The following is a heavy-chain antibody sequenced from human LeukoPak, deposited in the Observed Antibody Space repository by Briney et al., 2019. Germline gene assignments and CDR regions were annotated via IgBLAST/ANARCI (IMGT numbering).Heavy chain of an antibody. CDR3: AKVPAAYSYYFDY. Sequence: GGSLRLSCAASGFTFSSYAMSWVRQAPGKGLEWVSAISGSGGSTYYADSVKDRFTISRDNSKNTLYLQMNSLRAEDTAVYYCAKVPAAYSYYFDYWGQGTLVTVSS. J-gene: IGHJ4*02. D-gene: IGHD2-2*01. CDR2: ISGSGGST. V-gene: IGHV3-23*01. CDR1: GFTFSSYA.